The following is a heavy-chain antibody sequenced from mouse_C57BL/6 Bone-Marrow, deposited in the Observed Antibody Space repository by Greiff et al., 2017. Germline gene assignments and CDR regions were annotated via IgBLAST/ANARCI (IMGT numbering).Heavy chain of an antibody. CDR1: GFTFSSYA. CDR2: ISDGGSYT. Sequence: EVQGVESGGGLVKPGGSLKLSCAASGFTFSSYAMSWVRQTPEKRLEWVATISDGGSYTYYPANVKGRFTISGDNAKNNLYLQMSHLKSEDTAMYYCARVSTMVTPYAMDYWGQGTSVTVSS. D-gene: IGHD2-1*01. V-gene: IGHV5-4*01. CDR3: ARVSTMVTPYAMDY. J-gene: IGHJ4*01.